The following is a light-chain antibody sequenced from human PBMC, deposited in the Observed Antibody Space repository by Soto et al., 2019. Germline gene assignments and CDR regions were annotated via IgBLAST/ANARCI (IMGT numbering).Light chain of an antibody. V-gene: IGKV3-15*01. CDR1: QSVNNN. J-gene: IGKJ4*01. CDR3: QQRANWPLA. Sequence: ETLMTQSPATLSVSPGERATLSCRASQSVNNNLAWYQQKLGQAPRVLIYGASTRATGIPARFSGSGSGTDFTLTISSLEPDDFGVYYCQQRANWPLAFVGGTKV. CDR2: GAS.